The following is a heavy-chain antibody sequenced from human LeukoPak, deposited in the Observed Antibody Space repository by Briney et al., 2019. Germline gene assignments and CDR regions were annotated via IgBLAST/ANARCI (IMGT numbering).Heavy chain of an antibody. D-gene: IGHD3-16*01. CDR1: GFTFSSYS. CDR3: ARGLYYYGTDAFDI. V-gene: IGHV3-48*04. CDR2: ISSSSSTI. Sequence: PGGSLRLSCAASGFTFSSYSMNWVRQAPGKGLEWVSYISSSSSTIYYADSVKGRFTISRDSAENSLYLQMNSLGAEDTAVYYCARGLYYYGTDAFDIWGQGTMVTVS. J-gene: IGHJ3*02.